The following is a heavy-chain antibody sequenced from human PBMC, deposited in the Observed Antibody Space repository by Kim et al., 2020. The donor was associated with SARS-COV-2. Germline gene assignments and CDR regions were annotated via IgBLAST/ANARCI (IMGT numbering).Heavy chain of an antibody. D-gene: IGHD3-22*01. CDR1: GFTFSSFA. V-gene: IGHV3-23*01. CDR2: VSSSGDTT. J-gene: IGHJ4*02. Sequence: GGSLRLSCAASGFTFSSFAMTWVRQAPGKGLESVSVVSSSGDTTYYADSVKGRFTISRDNSKNMLYLQMNSLRAEDTAVYYCTKDGSGYSNWGQGTLVT. CDR3: TKDGSGYSN.